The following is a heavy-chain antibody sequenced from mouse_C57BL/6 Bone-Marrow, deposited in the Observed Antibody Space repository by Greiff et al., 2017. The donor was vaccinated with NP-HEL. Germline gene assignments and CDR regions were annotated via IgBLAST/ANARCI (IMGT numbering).Heavy chain of an antibody. CDR3: ARGVYYGSSYYFDY. Sequence: QVQLQQSGPELVKPGASVKLSCKASGYTFTSYDINWVKQRPGQGLEWIGWIYPRDGSTTYNEKFKGKATLIVDTSSSTAYMEPHSLTSEDSAVYFCARGVYYGSSYYFDYWGQGTTLTVSS. D-gene: IGHD1-1*01. V-gene: IGHV1-85*01. CDR1: GYTFTSYD. J-gene: IGHJ2*01. CDR2: IYPRDGST.